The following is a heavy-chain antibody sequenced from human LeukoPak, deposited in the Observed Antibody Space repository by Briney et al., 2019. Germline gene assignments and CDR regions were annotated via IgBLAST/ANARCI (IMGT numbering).Heavy chain of an antibody. J-gene: IGHJ4*02. D-gene: IGHD3-9*01. CDR1: GFTVSSNY. V-gene: IGHV3-66*01. CDR2: IYSGCST. Sequence: GGSLRLSCAASGFTVSSNYMSWVRQAPGKGLEWVSVIYSGCSTYYADSVKGRFIISRDHSKNTLYLQMNSLRAEDTAVYYCARAGILTGYYLDYWGQGTLVTVSS. CDR3: ARAGILTGYYLDY.